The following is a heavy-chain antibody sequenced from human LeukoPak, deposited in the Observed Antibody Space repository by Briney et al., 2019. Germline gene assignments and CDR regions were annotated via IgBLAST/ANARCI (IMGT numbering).Heavy chain of an antibody. CDR3: AKGYNYAYEY. CDR2: IYSGGST. CDR1: VFTVSSSY. Sequence: GGSLRLSCAAAVFTVSSSYMSWVRQAPGKGLEWVSLIYSGGSTYYAASVKGRFTISRDNSKNTLYLQMNSLRPEDTAVYYCAKGYNYAYEYWGQGTLVTVSS. D-gene: IGHD5-18*01. V-gene: IGHV3-53*01. J-gene: IGHJ4*02.